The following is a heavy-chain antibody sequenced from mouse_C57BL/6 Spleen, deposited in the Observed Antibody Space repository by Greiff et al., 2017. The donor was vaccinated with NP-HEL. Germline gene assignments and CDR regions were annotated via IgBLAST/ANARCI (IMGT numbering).Heavy chain of an antibody. CDR3: AREITTVVARNFDV. D-gene: IGHD1-1*01. CDR2: ISYDGSN. J-gene: IGHJ1*03. Sequence: DVKLQESGPGLVKPSQSLSLTCSVTGYSITSGYYWNWIRQFPGNKLEWMGYISYDGSNNYNPSLKNRISITRDTSKNQFFLKLNSVTTEDTATYYCAREITTVVARNFDVWGTGTTVTVSS. V-gene: IGHV3-6*01. CDR1: GYSITSGYY.